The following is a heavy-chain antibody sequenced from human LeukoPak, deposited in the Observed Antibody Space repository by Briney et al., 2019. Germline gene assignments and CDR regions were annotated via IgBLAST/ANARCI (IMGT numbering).Heavy chain of an antibody. V-gene: IGHV4-59*08. D-gene: IGHD1-26*01. CDR3: ARKVGMSFDY. Sequence: SETLSLTCTVSGDSISSFYWSWIRQPPGKELEWIGFMYSYGSTNYNPSLKSRVIISIDTSKNQFSLKVNSVTAADTAVYYCARKVGMSFDYWGQGSLVTVSS. J-gene: IGHJ4*02. CDR1: GDSISSFY. CDR2: MYSYGST.